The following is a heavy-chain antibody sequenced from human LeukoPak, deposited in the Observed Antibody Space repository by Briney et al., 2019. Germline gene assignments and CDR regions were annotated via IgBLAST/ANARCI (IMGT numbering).Heavy chain of an antibody. CDR1: GFSLSKYW. Sequence: GGSLRLSCAASGFSLSKYWMHWVRQAPGKGLVWVSRINIDGSNRDYAESVRGRFTVSRDNAKSTLYLQMNSLRVEDTAVYYCAKLRWASDSSGTMLDYWGQGTLVTVSS. J-gene: IGHJ4*02. CDR2: INIDGSNR. V-gene: IGHV3-74*01. CDR3: AKLRWASDSSGTMLDY. D-gene: IGHD3-22*01.